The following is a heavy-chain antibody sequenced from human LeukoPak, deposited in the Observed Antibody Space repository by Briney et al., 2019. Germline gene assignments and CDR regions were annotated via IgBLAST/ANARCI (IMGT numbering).Heavy chain of an antibody. V-gene: IGHV4-61*01. Sequence: SETLSLTCTVSGGSVSSGSYYWSWIRQPPGTGLEWIGYIYYSGSTNYNPSLKSRVTISVDTSKNQFSLKLSSVTAADTAVHYCARAGSMWELPNYFDYWGQGTLVTVSS. D-gene: IGHD1-26*01. CDR3: ARAGSMWELPNYFDY. CDR1: GGSVSSGSYY. J-gene: IGHJ4*02. CDR2: IYYSGST.